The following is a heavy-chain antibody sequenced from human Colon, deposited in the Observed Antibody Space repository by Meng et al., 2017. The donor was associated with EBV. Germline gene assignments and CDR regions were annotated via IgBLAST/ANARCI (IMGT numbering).Heavy chain of an antibody. CDR3: AKGGFCSDGNCLRAFDY. V-gene: IGHV3-23*01. J-gene: IGHJ4*02. Sequence: DVQLLESGGGLVQHGGSLRLSCATSGFTFSSYALSWVRQAPGKGLEWVSALSGSGGSTYYADSVKGRFTISRDNSKNTLFLQMNSLRAEDTAVYYCAKGGFCSDGNCLRAFDYWGQGTLVTVYS. CDR2: LSGSGGST. D-gene: IGHD2-15*01. CDR1: GFTFSSYA.